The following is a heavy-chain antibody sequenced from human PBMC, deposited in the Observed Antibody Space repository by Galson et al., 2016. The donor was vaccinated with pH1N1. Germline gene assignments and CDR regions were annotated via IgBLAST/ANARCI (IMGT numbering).Heavy chain of an antibody. Sequence: SLRLSCAASGFIFDNYAMSWVRQTPGKGLEWVSGITGSGGSTYYADSVKGRFTISRDKSKKRLYLQMNSLRAEDTAVYYCTKEPVATHYYYGFVVWGQGTTVTVSS. CDR1: GFIFDNYA. CDR2: ITGSGGST. CDR3: TKEPVATHYYYGFVV. J-gene: IGHJ6*02. V-gene: IGHV3-23*01.